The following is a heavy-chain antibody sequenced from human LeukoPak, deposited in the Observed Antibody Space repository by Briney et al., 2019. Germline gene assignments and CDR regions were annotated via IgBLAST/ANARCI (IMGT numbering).Heavy chain of an antibody. CDR1: GGSISNSRYY. CDR2: IYYSGAT. Sequence: PSETLSLTCSVSGGSISNSRYYWGWLRQPPGKGLEWIGSIYYSGATNSNPSLRSRLTISVDTSKNQFSLKLGSVTAADAAVYYCARLWFGHYYFDYRGQGTLVTVSS. D-gene: IGHD3-10*01. CDR3: ARLWFGHYYFDY. V-gene: IGHV4-39*01. J-gene: IGHJ4*02.